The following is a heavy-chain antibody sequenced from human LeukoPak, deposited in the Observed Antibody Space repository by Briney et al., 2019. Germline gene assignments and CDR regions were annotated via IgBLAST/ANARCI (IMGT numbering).Heavy chain of an antibody. CDR2: ISYDGSSK. V-gene: IGHV3-30-3*01. CDR1: GFTFSSYA. J-gene: IGHJ5*01. Sequence: GGSLRLSCAASGFTFSSYAMHWVRQAPGKGLAWVAVISYDGSSKIYADSVEGRFIISRDNSKNTLYLQMNSLTVEDTAVYYCARGKEGRHPYIDSWGQGTLVTVST. D-gene: IGHD1-26*01. CDR3: ARGKEGRHPYIDS.